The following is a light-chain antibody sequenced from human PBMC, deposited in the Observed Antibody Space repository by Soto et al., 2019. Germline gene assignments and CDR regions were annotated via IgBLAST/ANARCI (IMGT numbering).Light chain of an antibody. V-gene: IGLV7-46*01. CDR3: LLSYSGAAV. CDR2: DTN. Sequence: QAVVTQEPSLTVSPGGTVTLTCGSSTGADTSGHYPYWFQQKPGQAPRTLIYDTNKRHSWTPARFSGSLLGGNAALILSGAQSEDEAEYYCLLSYSGAAVFGGGTQLTVL. CDR1: TGADTSGHY. J-gene: IGLJ7*01.